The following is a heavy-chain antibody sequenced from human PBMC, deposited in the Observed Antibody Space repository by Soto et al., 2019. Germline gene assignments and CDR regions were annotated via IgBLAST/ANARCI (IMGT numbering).Heavy chain of an antibody. D-gene: IGHD2-15*01. CDR3: ANSFVDAQRISIPSHPFDY. CDR1: GFTISSLA. Sequence: PVRPMRAPSTVVGFTISSLALRRVSQTPGKGLEWVSAISGSAAGTHYADSVKGRFTISRDNAKNTLYLQMNSLRVEDTAVYYCANSFVDAQRISIPSHPFDYLGQGSPDTGTS. V-gene: IGHV3-23*01. CDR2: ISGSAAGT. J-gene: IGHJ4*02.